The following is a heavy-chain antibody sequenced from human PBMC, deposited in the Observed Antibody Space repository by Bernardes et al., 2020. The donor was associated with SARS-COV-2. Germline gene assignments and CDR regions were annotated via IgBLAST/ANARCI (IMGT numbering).Heavy chain of an antibody. Sequence: GSLRLSCEASGFTFNNYGMHWVRQAPGKGLEWVAFISYEGSRKYYLDSLKGRFTISRDWSKSTLYLQMNSLTEDDTAIYYCVKRRAIFELWAGNFDFWGQGTLVTVSS. D-gene: IGHD5-18*01. J-gene: IGHJ4*02. V-gene: IGHV3-30*18. CDR3: VKRRAIFELWAGNFDF. CDR2: ISYEGSRK. CDR1: GFTFNNYG.